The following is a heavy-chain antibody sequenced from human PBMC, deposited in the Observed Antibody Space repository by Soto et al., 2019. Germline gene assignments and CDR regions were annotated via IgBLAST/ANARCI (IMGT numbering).Heavy chain of an antibody. D-gene: IGHD6-19*01. J-gene: IGHJ6*02. CDR3: EQNPGIAVAGTEFKTPDYGIDV. Sequence: GESLKISCKGSGYSFTSYWIGWVRQMPGKGLEWMGIIYPGDSDTRYSPSFQGQVTISADKSISTAYLQWSSLKASDTAMYYCEQNPGIAVAGTEFKTPDYGIDVWGQGPTVTVSS. CDR2: IYPGDSDT. V-gene: IGHV5-51*01. CDR1: GYSFTSYW.